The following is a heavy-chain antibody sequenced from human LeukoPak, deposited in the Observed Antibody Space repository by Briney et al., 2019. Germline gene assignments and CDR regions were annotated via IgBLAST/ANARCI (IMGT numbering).Heavy chain of an antibody. CDR2: ISGGGGST. V-gene: IGHV3-23*01. CDR3: AKDRREEGDYNWFDS. Sequence: GGSLRISCAASGFTFSSYAMSWVRQAPGKGLEWVTAISGGGGSTYYADSVKGRFTISRDKSKNTLYLEMNSLRVEDTAVYYCAKDRREEGDYNWFDSWGQGTQVTVSS. J-gene: IGHJ5*01. D-gene: IGHD2-21*02. CDR1: GFTFSSYA.